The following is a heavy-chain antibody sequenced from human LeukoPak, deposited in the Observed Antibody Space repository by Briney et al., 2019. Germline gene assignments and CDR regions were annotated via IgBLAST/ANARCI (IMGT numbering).Heavy chain of an antibody. D-gene: IGHD3-3*01. V-gene: IGHV4-59*01. CDR2: IYYSGGT. CDR3: ARELRFLEWLRWFDP. Sequence: SETLSLTCTVSGGSISSYYWSWIRQPPGKGLEWIGYIYYSGGTNYNPSLKSRVTISVDTSKNQFSLKLSSVTAADTAVYYCARELRFLEWLRWFDPWGQGTLVTVSS. CDR1: GGSISSYY. J-gene: IGHJ5*02.